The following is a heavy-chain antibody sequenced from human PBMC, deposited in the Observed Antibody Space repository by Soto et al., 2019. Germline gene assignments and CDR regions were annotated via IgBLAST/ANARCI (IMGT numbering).Heavy chain of an antibody. CDR2: IYYSGST. V-gene: IGHV4-59*01. CDR3: AREYSSSWYNWFDP. Sequence: SETLSLTCTVCGGSISSYYWSWIRQPPGKGLEWIGYIYYSGSTNYNPSLKSRVTISVDTSKNQFSLKLISVTAADTAVYYCAREYSSSWYNWFDPWGQGTLVTVSS. J-gene: IGHJ5*02. CDR1: GGSISSYY. D-gene: IGHD6-13*01.